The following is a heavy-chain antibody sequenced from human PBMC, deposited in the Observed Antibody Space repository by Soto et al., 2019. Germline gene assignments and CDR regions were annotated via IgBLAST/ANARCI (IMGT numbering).Heavy chain of an antibody. D-gene: IGHD2-2*02. J-gene: IGHJ4*02. CDR3: AWGDGCNTDY. CDR2: IIPILGIA. Sequence: QVQLVQSGAEVKKPGSSVKVSCKASGGTFSSYTISWVRQAPGQGLEWMGRIIPILGIANYAQKFQGRVTMTADKSRRTAYRELSSLRSEDTDVYYCAWGDGCNTDYWGQGTLVTVSS. CDR1: GGTFSSYT. V-gene: IGHV1-69*02.